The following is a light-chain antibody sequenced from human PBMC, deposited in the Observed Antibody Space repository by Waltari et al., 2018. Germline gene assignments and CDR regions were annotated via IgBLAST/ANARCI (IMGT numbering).Light chain of an antibody. Sequence: QSVLTQPPSVSGTPGQRVTISCSGSSSNIGSNSVNWYQQLPGTAPKLLVYGNYQRPSGVPDRVSGSKSGTSASLAISGLQSQDEADYYCAAWDDSLNGVVFGGGIKLTV. V-gene: IGLV1-44*01. CDR1: SSNIGSNS. CDR2: GNY. CDR3: AAWDDSLNGVV. J-gene: IGLJ2*01.